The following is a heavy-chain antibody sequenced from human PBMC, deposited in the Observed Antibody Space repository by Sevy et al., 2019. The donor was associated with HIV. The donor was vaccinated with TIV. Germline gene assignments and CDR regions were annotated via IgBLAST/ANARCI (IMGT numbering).Heavy chain of an antibody. CDR3: AREAGYCSNGVCYTGWFDP. V-gene: IGHV4-31*11. D-gene: IGHD2-8*01. Sequence: SDTLSLTCAVSGGSVSSDNYYWTWIRQHPGKGLEWIGYIYHLGSTSSNPSLKSRVTISVDTSKNQFSLKLRYVTAADTAVYFCAREAGYCSNGVCYTGWFDPWAREPWSPSPQ. CDR2: IYHLGST. J-gene: IGHJ5*02. CDR1: GGSVSSDNYY.